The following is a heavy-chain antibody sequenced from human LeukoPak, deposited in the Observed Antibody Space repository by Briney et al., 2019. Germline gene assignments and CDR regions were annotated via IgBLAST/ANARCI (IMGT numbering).Heavy chain of an antibody. J-gene: IGHJ4*02. V-gene: IGHV3-64D*06. CDR3: VKPISGNYYNPGYFDY. CDR1: GFSFSNYA. CDR2: ISSNGAGT. D-gene: IGHD3-10*01. Sequence: GGSLRLSCSAAGFSFSNYAMHWVRQAPGKGLEYVSAISSNGAGTNYADSVKGRFTISRDNSKNTLYLQVSSLRAEDTAVYYCVKPISGNYYNPGYFDYWGQGTLLSVPS.